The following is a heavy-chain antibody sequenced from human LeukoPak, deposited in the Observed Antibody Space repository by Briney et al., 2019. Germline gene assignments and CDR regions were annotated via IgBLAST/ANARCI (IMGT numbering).Heavy chain of an antibody. J-gene: IGHJ6*03. CDR1: GYTFTSYD. CDR2: MNPNSGNT. D-gene: IGHD2-2*01. CDR3: ARGIVVVPAATRRDYYMDV. Sequence: GASVKVSCKASGYTFTSYDINWVRQATGQGLEWMGWMNPNSGNTGYAQKFQGRVTITRNTSLSTAYMELSSLRSEDTAVYYCARGIVVVPAATRRDYYMDVWGKGTTVTVSS. V-gene: IGHV1-8*03.